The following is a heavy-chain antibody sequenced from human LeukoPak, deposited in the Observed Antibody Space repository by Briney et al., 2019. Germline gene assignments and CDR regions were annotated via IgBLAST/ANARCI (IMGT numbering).Heavy chain of an antibody. CDR1: GGSISSSSYY. V-gene: IGHV4-39*07. Sequence: SETLSLTCTVSGGSISSSSYYWVWIRQPPGKGLEWIGSIYYSGSTYYNPSLKSRVTISVDTSKNQFSLKLSSVTAADTAVYYCARRGGSPLGAFDIWGQGTMVTVSS. D-gene: IGHD1-26*01. CDR2: IYYSGST. CDR3: ARRGGSPLGAFDI. J-gene: IGHJ3*02.